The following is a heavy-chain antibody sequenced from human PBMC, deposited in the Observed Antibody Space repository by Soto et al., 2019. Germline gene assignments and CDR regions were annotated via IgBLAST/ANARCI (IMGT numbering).Heavy chain of an antibody. J-gene: IGHJ4*02. D-gene: IGHD3-10*01. CDR3: ARGGLFLWRLDY. V-gene: IGHV3-11*01. CDR1: GFTFSDYY. CDR2: ISRSGNTI. Sequence: QVQLVESGGGLVKPGGSLRLSCAASGFTFSDYYMSWIRQAPWKGLEWVSYISRSGNTIYYADSVKGRFTISRDNAKNSMYLQMNSLRAEDTAMYYGARGGLFLWRLDYWGQGTLVTVSS.